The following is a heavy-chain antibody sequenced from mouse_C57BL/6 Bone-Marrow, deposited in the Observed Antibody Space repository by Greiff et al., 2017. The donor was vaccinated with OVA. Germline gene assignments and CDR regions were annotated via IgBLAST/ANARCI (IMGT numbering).Heavy chain of an antibody. V-gene: IGHV1-59*01. CDR1: GYTFTSYW. Sequence: QVQLKQPGAELVRPGTSVKLSCKASGYTFTSYWMHWVKQRTGQGLEWIGVIDPSDSYTNYNQKFKGKATLTVDTSSSTAYMQLSSLTSEDSAVYYCARRGSFAYWGQGTLVTVSA. J-gene: IGHJ3*01. CDR2: IDPSDSYT. CDR3: ARRGSFAY.